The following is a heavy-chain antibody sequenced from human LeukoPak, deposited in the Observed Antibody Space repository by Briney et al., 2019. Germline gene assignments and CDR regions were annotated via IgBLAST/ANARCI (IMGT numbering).Heavy chain of an antibody. D-gene: IGHD4-17*01. CDR3: ARDQHGDTAEDAFDI. CDR1: GFTFSSYS. CDR2: ISSSSSYI. Sequence: GGSLRLSCAASGFTFSSYSMNWVRQAPGKGLEWVSSISSSSSYIYYADSVKGRFTISRDNAKNSLYLQMNSLRAEDTAVYYCARDQHGDTAEDAFDIWGQGTMVTLSS. V-gene: IGHV3-21*01. J-gene: IGHJ3*02.